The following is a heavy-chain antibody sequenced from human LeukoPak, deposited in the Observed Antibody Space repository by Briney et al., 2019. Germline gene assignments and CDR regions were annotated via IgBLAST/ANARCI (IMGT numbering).Heavy chain of an antibody. V-gene: IGHV4-39*07. D-gene: IGHD5-12*01. CDR3: ARGRGIVATLNYFDY. CDR1: GGSISSSSYY. J-gene: IGHJ4*02. CDR2: INHSGST. Sequence: ASETLSLTCTVSGGSISSSSYYWSWIRQPPGKGLEWIGEINHSGSTNYNPSLKSRVTISVDTSKNQFSLKLSSVTAADTAVYYCARGRGIVATLNYFDYWGQGTLVTVSS.